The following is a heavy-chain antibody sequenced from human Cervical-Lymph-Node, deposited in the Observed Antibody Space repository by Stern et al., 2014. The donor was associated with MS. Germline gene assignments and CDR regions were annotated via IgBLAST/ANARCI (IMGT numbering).Heavy chain of an antibody. CDR3: ARQWLVQGDAFQD. CDR2: IYPGDSEA. Sequence: EVQLVQSGAEVKKPGESLKISCKGSGYTFPMYWIGWVRQMPGKGLEWVGIIYPGDSEARYSPSFEGHVSISADKSLNTAYLQWTSLKASDSATYYCARQWLVQGDAFQDWGQGTMVAVSS. J-gene: IGHJ3*01. CDR1: GYTFPMYW. V-gene: IGHV5-51*01. D-gene: IGHD6-19*01.